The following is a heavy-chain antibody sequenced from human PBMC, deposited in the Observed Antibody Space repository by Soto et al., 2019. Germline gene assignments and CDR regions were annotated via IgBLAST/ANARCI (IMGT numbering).Heavy chain of an antibody. V-gene: IGHV4-34*01. Sequence: PSETLSLTCAVYGGSFSGYYWSWIRQPPGKGLEWIGEINHSGSTNYNPSLKSRVTISVDTSKNLFSLKLSSVTAADTAVYYCARGQNKLRTYYYGMDVWGQGTTVTVSS. J-gene: IGHJ6*02. D-gene: IGHD3-10*01. CDR3: ARGQNKLRTYYYGMDV. CDR1: GGSFSGYY. CDR2: INHSGST.